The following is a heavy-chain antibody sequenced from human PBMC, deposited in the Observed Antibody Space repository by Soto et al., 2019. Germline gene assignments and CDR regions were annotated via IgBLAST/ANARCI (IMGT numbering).Heavy chain of an antibody. CDR1: GFTFSSYA. CDR2: ISGSGGST. V-gene: IGHV3-23*01. CDR3: AKDLFGVRRSVIVVVPAAKSNRIDY. Sequence: GGSLRLSCAASGFTFSSYAMSWVRQAPGKGLEWVSAISGSGGSTYYADSVKGRFTISRDNSKNTLYLQMNSLRAEDTAVYYCAKDLFGVRRSVIVVVPAAKSNRIDYWGQGTLVTVSS. D-gene: IGHD2-2*01. J-gene: IGHJ4*02.